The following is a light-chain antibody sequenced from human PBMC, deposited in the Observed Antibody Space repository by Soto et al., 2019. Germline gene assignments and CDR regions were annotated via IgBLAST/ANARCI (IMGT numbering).Light chain of an antibody. CDR1: QTISTS. Sequence: EIVMTQSPGTLSVSPGERATLSCRASQTISTSLAWYQQKPGQAPRLLIYDASARATGIPGRFSGSGSGTEFTLTISGLQSDDFAVYYCQQYSNWRYTLGQGTRLEIK. J-gene: IGKJ2*01. CDR2: DAS. CDR3: QQYSNWRYT. V-gene: IGKV3D-15*01.